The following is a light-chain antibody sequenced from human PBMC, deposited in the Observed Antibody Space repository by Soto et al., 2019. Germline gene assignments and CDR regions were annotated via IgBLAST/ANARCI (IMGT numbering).Light chain of an antibody. CDR2: DAS. CDR1: RSVSGF. Sequence: EIVLTQSPGTLSLSPGERATLSCRASRSVSGFLAWYQQKPGQAPRLLIYDASNRATGIPARFSGSGSGTEFTLTISSLQSEDFALYYCQQYNDWPLTFGQGTKVDIK. CDR3: QQYNDWPLT. V-gene: IGKV3D-15*01. J-gene: IGKJ1*01.